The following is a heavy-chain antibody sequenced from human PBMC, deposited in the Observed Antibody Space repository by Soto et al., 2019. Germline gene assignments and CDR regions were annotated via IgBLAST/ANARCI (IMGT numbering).Heavy chain of an antibody. Sequence: ASVKVSCKASGYSISAYYIHLVRQAPGQGLEWMGWIDPKNGGTVXAQKFQGRLTMTRDTSISTVYMDLSGLTSDDTALYYCGRDDYGIFPYWGQGSLVTVSS. CDR2: IDPKNGGT. CDR3: GRDDYGIFPY. CDR1: GYSISAYY. J-gene: IGHJ4*02. V-gene: IGHV1-2*02. D-gene: IGHD3-10*01.